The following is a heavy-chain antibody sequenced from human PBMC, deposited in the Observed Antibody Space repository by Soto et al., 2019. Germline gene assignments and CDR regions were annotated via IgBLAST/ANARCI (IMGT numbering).Heavy chain of an antibody. D-gene: IGHD3-22*01. CDR2: ISAHTGSS. J-gene: IGHJ3*01. V-gene: IGHV1-18*01. CDR1: GYTFTSSG. Sequence: QVQLVQSGAEVKKPGASVKVSCKASGYTFTSSGMSWVRQAPGQGLEWMGWISAHTGSSEYAQRFQGRVTMTTDRSTSTAYMEVRSLRSDDPAVYYCARAFFYQGSDSRGYSFYGFEFWGPGTLVTVSS. CDR3: ARAFFYQGSDSRGYSFYGFEF.